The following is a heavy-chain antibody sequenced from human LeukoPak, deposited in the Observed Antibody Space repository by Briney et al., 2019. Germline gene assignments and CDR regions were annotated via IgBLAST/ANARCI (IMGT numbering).Heavy chain of an antibody. V-gene: IGHV1-2*06. D-gene: IGHD2-2*01. CDR1: GYTFTGYY. Sequence: AASVKVSCKASGYTFTGYYMHWVRQAPGQGLEYMGRINPISGGTVYAQKFQGRVTMTRDTSITTAYMELTGLTSDDTAVYYCARYCSSTSCYSDYWGQGTLVTVSS. CDR2: INPISGGT. J-gene: IGHJ4*02. CDR3: ARYCSSTSCYSDY.